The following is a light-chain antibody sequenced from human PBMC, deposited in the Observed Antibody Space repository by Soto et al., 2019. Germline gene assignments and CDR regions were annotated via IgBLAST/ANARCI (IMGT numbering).Light chain of an antibody. CDR2: DAS. Sequence: DIQMTQSPSSLSAALGDTVTITCRASQSISTYLNWYQQKPGKAPKVLISDASTLQSGVPSRFSGSGGGTDFTLTISSLQPEELATYYGQQSYSPPWTFGRGTKVEIK. V-gene: IGKV1-39*01. CDR1: QSISTY. CDR3: QQSYSPPWT. J-gene: IGKJ1*01.